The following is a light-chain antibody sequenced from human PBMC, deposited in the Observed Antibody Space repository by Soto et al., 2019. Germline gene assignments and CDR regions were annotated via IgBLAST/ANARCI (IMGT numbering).Light chain of an antibody. V-gene: IGKV1-27*01. CDR1: QDISNY. J-gene: IGKJ3*01. Sequence: DIQMTQSPSSLSATVGDRVTITCRASQDISNYLAWHQQKPGKVPKLLIYAASTLLPGVPSRFSGSGSGTDFTLTISSLQPEDGATYYCQKYNGAPPATFGPGTKVAIK. CDR3: QKYNGAPPAT. CDR2: AAS.